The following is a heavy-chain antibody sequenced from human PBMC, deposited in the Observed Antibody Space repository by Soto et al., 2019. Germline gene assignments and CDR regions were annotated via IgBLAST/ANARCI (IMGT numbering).Heavy chain of an antibody. CDR3: VRDSHGDY. CDR1: GFTFNSYW. CDR2: IDGDEDSTT. Sequence: EVQLVESGGGLVQPGGSLRLSCAASGFTFNSYWMQWVRHAPGKGLEWVSRIDGDEDSTTNYADSVKGRFTISRDNVKNTLYFQMNSLRDEYTAVDYCVRDSHGDYWGQGTLVTVSS. J-gene: IGHJ4*02. V-gene: IGHV3-74*01.